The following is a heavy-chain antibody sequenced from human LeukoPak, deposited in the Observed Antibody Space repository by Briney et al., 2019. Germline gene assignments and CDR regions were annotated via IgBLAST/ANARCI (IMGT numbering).Heavy chain of an antibody. CDR1: GGSISSGGYS. Sequence: SETLSLTCAVSGGSISSGGYSWSWIRQPPGKGLEWIGYFYHSGSTYYNPSLKSRVTISVDRSKNQFSLKLSSVTAADTAVYYCASVFGELAYFDYWGQGTLVTVSS. J-gene: IGHJ4*02. D-gene: IGHD3-10*01. CDR2: FYHSGST. V-gene: IGHV4-30-2*01. CDR3: ASVFGELAYFDY.